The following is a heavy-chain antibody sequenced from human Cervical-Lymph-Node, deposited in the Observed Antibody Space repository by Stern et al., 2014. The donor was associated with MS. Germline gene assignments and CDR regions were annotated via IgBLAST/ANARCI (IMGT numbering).Heavy chain of an antibody. CDR1: EYTHNNYL. CDR3: AVRYCSGGRCYSVPDV. CDR2: INPSGAT. D-gene: IGHD2-15*01. V-gene: IGHV1-46*02. Sequence: QVQLVESGSEVKKPGASVKVSCKASEYTHNNYLIHWVRQAHGQRPDWMGVINPSGATNYAQKVQDRVTMTTDASTSTVYMELSRLRSEDTAVYYCAVRYCSGGRCYSVPDVWGQGTTVIVSS. J-gene: IGHJ6*02.